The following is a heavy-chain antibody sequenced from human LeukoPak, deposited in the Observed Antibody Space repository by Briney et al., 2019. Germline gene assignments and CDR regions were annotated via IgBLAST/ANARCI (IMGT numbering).Heavy chain of an antibody. D-gene: IGHD3-22*01. CDR2: FDPEDVET. CDR1: GYTLTELH. V-gene: IGHV1-24*01. Sequence: ASVKVSCTVSGYTLTELHMDWVRQAPGKGLEWMGGFDPEDVETIYAQKFQGRVTMTEDTSTDTAYMELSSLRSDDTAVYYCARRDSSGYLYFDYWGQGTLVTVSS. CDR3: ARRDSSGYLYFDY. J-gene: IGHJ4*02.